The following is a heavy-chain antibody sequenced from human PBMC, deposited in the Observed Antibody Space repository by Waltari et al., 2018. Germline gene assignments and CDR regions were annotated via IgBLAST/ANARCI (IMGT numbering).Heavy chain of an antibody. CDR2: IIPIFGTA. Sequence: QVRLVQSGAEVKKPGSSVKVSCKASGGTFSSYAISWVRQAPGPGLEWMGWIIPIFGTANYAQKFQGRVTITADESTSTAYMELSSLRSEDTAVYYCARDRGNVLRFLERSWSGWREYYMDVWGKGTTVTVSS. J-gene: IGHJ6*03. D-gene: IGHD3-3*01. CDR1: GGTFSSYA. V-gene: IGHV1-69*01. CDR3: ARDRGNVLRFLERSWSGWREYYMDV.